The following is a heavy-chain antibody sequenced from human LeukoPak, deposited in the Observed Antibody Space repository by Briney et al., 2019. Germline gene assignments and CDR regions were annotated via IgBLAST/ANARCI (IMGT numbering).Heavy chain of an antibody. D-gene: IGHD6-13*01. CDR1: TCTSNGNS. J-gene: IGHJ4*02. V-gene: IGHV4-59*01. CDR2: VFDSGST. Sequence: SETLSFNCSGYTCTSNGNSWSRQRQPPGKGLKWIGYVFDSGSTNYNPSHKSRVTITVETSKKPFSLKVSSVTAADTAVYYCARGYSSSWNYLDYWGQGTLVTVSS. CDR3: ARGYSSSWNYLDY.